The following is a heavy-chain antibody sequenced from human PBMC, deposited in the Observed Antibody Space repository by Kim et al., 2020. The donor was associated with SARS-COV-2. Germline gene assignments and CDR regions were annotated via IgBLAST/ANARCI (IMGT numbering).Heavy chain of an antibody. CDR3: TRELIAARYNWFDP. Sequence: SETLSLTCTVSGGSVSSGSYYWSWIRQPPGKGLEWIGYIYYSGSTNYNPSLKSRVTISVDTSKNQFSLKLSSVTAADTAVYYCTRELIAARYNWFDPWGQGTLVTVSS. D-gene: IGHD6-6*01. CDR1: GGSVSSGSYY. V-gene: IGHV4-61*01. J-gene: IGHJ5*02. CDR2: IYYSGST.